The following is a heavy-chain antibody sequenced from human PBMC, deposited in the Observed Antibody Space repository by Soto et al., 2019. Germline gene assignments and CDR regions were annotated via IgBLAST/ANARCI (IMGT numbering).Heavy chain of an antibody. CDR2: IFYTGST. Sequence: QVRLQESGPGLVKPSETLSLTCTVSDGSINSDYWSWIRQPPGKGLEWIGYIFYTGSTNYNPSLKSRVTISLDKSKNPFSLKLTSVTAADTAVYYCARCYYYYYIDVWGRGTTVTVSS. V-gene: IGHV4-59*01. CDR3: ARCYYYYYIDV. J-gene: IGHJ6*03. CDR1: DGSINSDY.